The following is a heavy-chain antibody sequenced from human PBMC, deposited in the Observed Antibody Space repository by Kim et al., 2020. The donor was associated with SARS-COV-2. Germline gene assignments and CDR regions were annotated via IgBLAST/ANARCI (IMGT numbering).Heavy chain of an antibody. CDR1: GFTFSSYA. Sequence: GGSLRLSCAASGFTFSSYAMYWGRLAPGKGLEWGAVISIGGSSTYYADPVKGRSTISRDNSKNTQYLQMNSPRAEANAVVYCAIDPLRGFD. J-gene: IGHJ3*02. CDR3: AIDPLRGFD. CDR2: ISIGGSST. V-gene: IGHV3-23*03.